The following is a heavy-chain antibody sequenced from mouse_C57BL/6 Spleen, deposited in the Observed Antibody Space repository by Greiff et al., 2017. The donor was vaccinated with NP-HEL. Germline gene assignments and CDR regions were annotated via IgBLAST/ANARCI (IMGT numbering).Heavy chain of an antibody. CDR2: ISSGSSTI. CDR1: GFTFSDYG. J-gene: IGHJ1*03. CDR3: ARDYYGMRGYFDV. Sequence: EVQVVESGGGLVKPGGSLKLSCAASGFTFSDYGMHWVRQAPEKGLEWVAYISSGSSTIYYADTVKGRFTISRDNAKNTLFLQMTSLRSEDTAMYYCARDYYGMRGYFDVWGTGTTVTVSS. V-gene: IGHV5-17*01. D-gene: IGHD1-1*01.